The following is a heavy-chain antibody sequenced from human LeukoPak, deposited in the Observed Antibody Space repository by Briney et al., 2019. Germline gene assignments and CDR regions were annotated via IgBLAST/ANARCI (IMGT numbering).Heavy chain of an antibody. D-gene: IGHD2-15*01. CDR3: AREQYCSGGSCYSGFGFDY. Sequence: GGSLRLSCAASGFTFFSYTMNWVRQAPGKGLEWVSSISSSSSYIYYADSVKGRFTISRDNAKNSLYLQMNSLRAEDTAVYYCAREQYCSGGSCYSGFGFDYWGQGTLVTVSS. CDR2: ISSSSSYI. CDR1: GFTFFSYT. J-gene: IGHJ4*02. V-gene: IGHV3-21*01.